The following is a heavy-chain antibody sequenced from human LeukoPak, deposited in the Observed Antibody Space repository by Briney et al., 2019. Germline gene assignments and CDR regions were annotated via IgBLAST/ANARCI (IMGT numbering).Heavy chain of an antibody. CDR2: IVVGSGNT. Sequence: SVKVSCKASGFTFTSSAVQWVRQARGQRLEWIGWIVVGSGNTNYAQKFRERVTITRDMSTSTAYMELSSLRSEDTAVYYCAADYGSGGNWFDPWGQGTLVTVSS. J-gene: IGHJ5*02. D-gene: IGHD3-10*01. V-gene: IGHV1-58*01. CDR1: GFTFTSSA. CDR3: AADYGSGGNWFDP.